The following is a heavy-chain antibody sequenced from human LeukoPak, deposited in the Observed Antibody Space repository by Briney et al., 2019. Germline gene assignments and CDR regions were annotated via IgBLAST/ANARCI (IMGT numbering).Heavy chain of an antibody. J-gene: IGHJ6*02. Sequence: SQTLSLTCTVSGGSISSGHNYWSWIRQPAGKGLGWIGRIYTSGSTDYNPSLKSRVTISVDASKNQFSLKLSSVTAADTAVYYCARDEGYHYYAMDVWGQGTTVTVSS. V-gene: IGHV4-61*02. CDR3: ARDEGYHYYAMDV. CDR1: GGSISSGHNY. CDR2: IYTSGST.